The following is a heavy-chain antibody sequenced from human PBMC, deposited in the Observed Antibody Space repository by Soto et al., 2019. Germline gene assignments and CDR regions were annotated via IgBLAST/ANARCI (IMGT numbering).Heavy chain of an antibody. Sequence: QVQLQESGPGLVKPSQTLSLTCTVSGGSISSGGYYWSWIRQHPGKGLEWIGYIYYSGTTYYNPSLKSRVTISVDTSKNQFSLKLSSVTAADTAVYYCARALKYSSGRYSPYYYYGMDVWGQGTTVTVSS. CDR1: GGSISSGGYY. CDR3: ARALKYSSGRYSPYYYYGMDV. V-gene: IGHV4-31*03. J-gene: IGHJ6*02. CDR2: IYYSGTT. D-gene: IGHD6-19*01.